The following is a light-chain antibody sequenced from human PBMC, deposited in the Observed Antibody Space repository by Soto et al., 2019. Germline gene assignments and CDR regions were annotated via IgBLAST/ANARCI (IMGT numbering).Light chain of an antibody. CDR1: SSNIGAGYN. Sequence: QSVLTQPPSVSGAPGQRVTISCTGSSSNIGAGYNVHWYKHLPGTAPKLLIYGNSNRPSGVPDRFSGSKSGTSASLAITGLQAEDEADYYCQSYDSSLSGFWVFGGGTKLTVL. CDR2: GNS. V-gene: IGLV1-40*01. J-gene: IGLJ3*02. CDR3: QSYDSSLSGFWV.